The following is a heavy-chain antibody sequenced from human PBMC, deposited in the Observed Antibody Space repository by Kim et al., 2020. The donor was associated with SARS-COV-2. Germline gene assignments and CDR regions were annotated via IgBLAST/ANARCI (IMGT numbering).Heavy chain of an antibody. D-gene: IGHD6-13*01. V-gene: IGHV1-18*01. CDR3: ARDGAAAGTQYFFDY. J-gene: IGHJ4*02. Sequence: KLQGRVTMTTDTSTSTAYMELRSLRSDDTAVYYCARDGAAAGTQYFFDYWGQGTLVTVSS.